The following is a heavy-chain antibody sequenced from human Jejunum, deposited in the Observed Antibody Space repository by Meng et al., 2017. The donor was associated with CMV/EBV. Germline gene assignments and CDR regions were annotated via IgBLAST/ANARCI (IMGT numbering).Heavy chain of an antibody. CDR1: GFPFSLYA. Sequence: GSLRLSCAGSGFPFSLYAMTWVRQAPGKGLEWISRINAGGETFYADSVKGRFTISRDDSKNTVGLQMDNLRVEDTAIYFCACALAEPWGQGTLVTVSS. CDR2: INAGGET. V-gene: IGHV3-23*01. CDR3: ACALAEP. J-gene: IGHJ5*02.